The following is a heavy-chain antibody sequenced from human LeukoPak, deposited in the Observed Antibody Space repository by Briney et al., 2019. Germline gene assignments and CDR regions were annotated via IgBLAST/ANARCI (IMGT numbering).Heavy chain of an antibody. V-gene: IGHV4-59*01. D-gene: IGHD3-22*01. CDR2: IHYSGST. J-gene: IGHJ5*02. CDR3: ASGYYDSSGYSNWFDP. Sequence: SETLSLTCTVSGGSISSYYWSWIRQPPGKRLEWIGYIHYSGSTNCNPSLKSRVTMSLDTSKNQFSLKLSSVTAADTAVYYCASGYYDSSGYSNWFDPWGQGTLVTVSS. CDR1: GGSISSYY.